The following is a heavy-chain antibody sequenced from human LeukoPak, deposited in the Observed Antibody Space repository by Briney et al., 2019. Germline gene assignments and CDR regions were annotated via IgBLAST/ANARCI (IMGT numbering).Heavy chain of an antibody. D-gene: IGHD3-3*01. CDR1: GDSISSGNYY. Sequence: SETLSLTCTVSGDSISSGNYYWTWIRQPPGKGLEWIGYIYYSGSTFYNPSLKSRVTISVDTSKNEFSLKLSSVTAADTAVYYCAREFWSGSYSDKWGQGTLITVSS. CDR2: IYYSGST. CDR3: AREFWSGSYSDK. V-gene: IGHV4-30-4*01. J-gene: IGHJ4*02.